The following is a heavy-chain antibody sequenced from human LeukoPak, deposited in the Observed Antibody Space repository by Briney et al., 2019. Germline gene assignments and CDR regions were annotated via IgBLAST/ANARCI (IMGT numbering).Heavy chain of an antibody. V-gene: IGHV3-30*02. CDR3: AKDVYDGSGYHFDY. D-gene: IGHD3-22*01. CDR1: GFSFSSYG. J-gene: IGHJ4*02. CDR2: IRSDGTTK. Sequence: GGSLRLSCAASGFSFSSYGTYWVRQPPGKGLEWVAFIRSDGTTKYYADSVKGRFTISRDNAKNTLYLQMNSLRGEDTAVYYCAKDVYDGSGYHFDYWGQGTLVTVSS.